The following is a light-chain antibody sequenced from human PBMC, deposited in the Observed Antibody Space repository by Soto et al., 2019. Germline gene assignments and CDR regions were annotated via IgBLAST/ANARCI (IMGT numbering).Light chain of an antibody. CDR3: GSKAGSNKHVV. CDR1: SSDIGASNS. V-gene: IGLV2-8*01. Sequence: QSALTQPPSASGSPGQSVTIPCAGSSSDIGASNSVSWYQQHPGKAPKLLISEVTKRPSGVPDRFSGSKSGNTASLTVSGLQADDEADYYCGSKAGSNKHVVFGGGTKLTVL. CDR2: EVT. J-gene: IGLJ2*01.